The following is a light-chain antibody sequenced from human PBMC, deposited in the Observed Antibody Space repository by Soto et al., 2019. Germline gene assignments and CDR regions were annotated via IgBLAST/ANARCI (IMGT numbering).Light chain of an antibody. CDR2: DSN. CDR3: GAWDGSLRLYV. J-gene: IGLJ1*01. Sequence: QSVLTQPPSVSAAPGQTVTISCSGSNSNIGKNYVSWYQQLPGAAPKLLIYDSNKRPSGIPERFSASKSGTSATLGITGLQTGDEADYYCGAWDGSLRLYVFGHGTKLTV. V-gene: IGLV1-51*01. CDR1: NSNIGKNY.